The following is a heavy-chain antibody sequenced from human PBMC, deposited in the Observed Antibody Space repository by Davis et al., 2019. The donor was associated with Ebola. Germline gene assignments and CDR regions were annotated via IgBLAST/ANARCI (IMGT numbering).Heavy chain of an antibody. J-gene: IGHJ4*02. V-gene: IGHV3-30*18. CDR2: ISYDGSNK. CDR3: VKDQWLLQVFDY. CDR1: GFTFSSYW. D-gene: IGHD3-22*01. Sequence: GGSLRLSCAASGFTFSSYWMSWVRQAPGKGLEWVAVISYDGSNKYYADSVKGRFTISRDNSKNTLYLQMNSLRAEDTAVYYCVKDQWLLQVFDYWGQGTLVTVSS.